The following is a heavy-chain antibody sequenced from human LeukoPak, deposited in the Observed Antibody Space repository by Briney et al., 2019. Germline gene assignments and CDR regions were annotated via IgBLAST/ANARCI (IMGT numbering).Heavy chain of an antibody. D-gene: IGHD6-13*01. CDR3: ANPLVRSSWLLDY. V-gene: IGHV3-23*01. CDR1: GFTFSSYA. Sequence: GGSLRLSCAASGFTFSSYAMTWVRQAPGKGLEWVSTVTSSGGNTYYADSVKGRFTISRDNSKNTLYLQMNSLRAEDTAIYYCANPLVRSSWLLDYWGRGTLVTVSA. J-gene: IGHJ4*02. CDR2: VTSSGGNT.